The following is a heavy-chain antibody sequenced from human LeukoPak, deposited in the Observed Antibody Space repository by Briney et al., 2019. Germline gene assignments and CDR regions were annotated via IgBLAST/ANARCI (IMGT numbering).Heavy chain of an antibody. V-gene: IGHV3-74*01. CDR2: TSPDGRNT. CDR1: GFTFSGYW. CDR3: TREWLVGDDAFDI. J-gene: IGHJ3*02. Sequence: GGSLRLSCAASGFTFSGYWMHWVRQSPGKGLVSVSLTSPDGRNTTYADSVKGRFTISRDNAKNTLSLQMDSLRAEDTALYYCTREWLVGDDAFDIWSQGTLVTVSS. D-gene: IGHD5-12*01.